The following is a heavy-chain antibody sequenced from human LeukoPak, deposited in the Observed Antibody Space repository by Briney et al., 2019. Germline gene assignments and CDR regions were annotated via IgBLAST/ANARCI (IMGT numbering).Heavy chain of an antibody. J-gene: IGHJ4*02. Sequence: GGSLRLSCAVSELTFSRYWMSWVRQAPGKGLEWVASIKQDGSEKYYVDSVEGRFTISRDNSKNSLYLQLDSLIAEDTAVYYCARVFWSATSYYFEYWGQGALVTVSS. D-gene: IGHD3-3*01. V-gene: IGHV3-7*05. CDR2: IKQDGSEK. CDR1: ELTFSRYW. CDR3: ARVFWSATSYYFEY.